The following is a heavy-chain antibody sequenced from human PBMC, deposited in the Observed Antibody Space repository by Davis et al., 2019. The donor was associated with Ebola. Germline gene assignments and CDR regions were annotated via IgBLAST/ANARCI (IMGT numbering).Heavy chain of an antibody. CDR3: ARSRGDDFWSGYSIGYYYGMDV. CDR2: IYYSGST. CDR1: GGSMNSGTYY. Sequence: MPSETLSLTCTVSGGSMNSGTYYWGWIRQPPGKGLEWIGSIYYSGSTHYNPSLKSRVTISVDTSESQFSLRLSSVTAADTAIYYCARSRGDDFWSGYSIGYYYGMDVWGQGTTVTVSS. J-gene: IGHJ6*02. D-gene: IGHD3-3*01. V-gene: IGHV4-39*01.